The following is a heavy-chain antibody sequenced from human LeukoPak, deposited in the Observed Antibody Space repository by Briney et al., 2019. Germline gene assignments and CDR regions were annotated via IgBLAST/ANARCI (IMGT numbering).Heavy chain of an antibody. Sequence: GGSLRLSCAASGFTFSSYAMSWVRQAPGKGLECVSAISGSGGSTYYADSVKGRFTISRDNSKNTLYLQMNSLRAEDTAVYYCAKARDYYDSSGYSAFDYWGQGTLVTVSS. D-gene: IGHD3-22*01. CDR1: GFTFSSYA. CDR2: ISGSGGST. CDR3: AKARDYYDSSGYSAFDY. V-gene: IGHV3-23*01. J-gene: IGHJ4*02.